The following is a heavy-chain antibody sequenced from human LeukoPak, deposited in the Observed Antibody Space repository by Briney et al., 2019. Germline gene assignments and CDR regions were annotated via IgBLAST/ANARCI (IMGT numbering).Heavy chain of an antibody. V-gene: IGHV3-30*04. CDR2: ISSDGNDK. Sequence: GGSLRLSCAASGFIFSSYTIHWVRQAPGKGLEWVAIISSDGNDKNYAESVKGRFTISGDNSKKTVLLQMNSLRPEDTAVYYCAKVFTSQRDDALDIWGQGTLVTVSS. CDR1: GFIFSSYT. J-gene: IGHJ3*02. CDR3: AKVFTSQRDDALDI.